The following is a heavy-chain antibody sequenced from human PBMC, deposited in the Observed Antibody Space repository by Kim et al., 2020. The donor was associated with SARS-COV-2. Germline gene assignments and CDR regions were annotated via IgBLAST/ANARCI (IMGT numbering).Heavy chain of an antibody. V-gene: IGHV4-59*13. D-gene: IGHD3-9*01. J-gene: IGHJ4*02. CDR3: ARAPVDILTGYHYPFDY. Sequence: SETLSLTCTVSGGSISSYYWSWIRQPPGKGLEWIGYIYYSGSTNYNPSLKSRVTISVDTSKNQFSLKLSSVTAADTAVYYCARAPVDILTGYHYPFDYWGQGTLVTVSS. CDR1: GGSISSYY. CDR2: IYYSGST.